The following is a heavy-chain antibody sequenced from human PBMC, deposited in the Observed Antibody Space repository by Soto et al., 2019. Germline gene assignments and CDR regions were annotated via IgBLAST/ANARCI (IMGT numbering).Heavy chain of an antibody. CDR2: INHSGGT. J-gene: IGHJ6*02. CDR1: RGSFSGYV. V-gene: IGHV4-34*01. CDR3: ARDRQYYHFWSGYQNEGPYGMDV. D-gene: IGHD3-3*02. Sequence: LXLTCGVYRGSFSGYVWTWIRQGPWKGLEWIGKINHSGGTNYNSSLKSRVTISVDTSKNQFSLILSSVTAADTAVYYCARDRQYYHFWSGYQNEGPYGMDVWGQGTTVTVSS.